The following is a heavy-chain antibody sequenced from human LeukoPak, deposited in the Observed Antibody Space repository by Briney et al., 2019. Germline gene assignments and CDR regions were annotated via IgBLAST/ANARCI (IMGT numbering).Heavy chain of an antibody. J-gene: IGHJ4*02. CDR1: GFTFSSYS. D-gene: IGHD6-6*01. CDR2: ISSSSTII. V-gene: IGHV3-48*01. Sequence: GGSLRLSCAASGFTFSSYSMNWVRQAPGKGLEWVSYISSSSTIIYYADSVKGRFTISRANAKNSLYLQMNSLRAEDTAVYYCARGIAARPEYWGQGTLVIVSS. CDR3: ARGIAARPEY.